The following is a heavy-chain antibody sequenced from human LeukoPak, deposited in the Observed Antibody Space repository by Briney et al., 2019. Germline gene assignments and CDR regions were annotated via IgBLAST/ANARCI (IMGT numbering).Heavy chain of an antibody. V-gene: IGHV1-69*01. Sequence: SVKVSCKASGGTFSSYAISWVRQAPGQGLEWMGGIIPIFGTANYAQKFQGRVTITADESTSTAYMELSSLRSEDTAVYYCARSFRDPGYFDLWGRGTLVTVSS. D-gene: IGHD3-10*01. J-gene: IGHJ2*01. CDR2: IIPIFGTA. CDR1: GGTFSSYA. CDR3: ARSFRDPGYFDL.